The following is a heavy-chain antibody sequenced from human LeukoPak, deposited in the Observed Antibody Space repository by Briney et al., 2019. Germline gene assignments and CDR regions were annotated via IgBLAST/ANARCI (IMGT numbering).Heavy chain of an antibody. D-gene: IGHD1-26*01. Sequence: PETLSLTCTVSGGSISSYYWSWIRQPPGKGLEWIGYIYYSGSTNYNPSLKSRVTISVDTSKNQFSLKLSSVTAADTAVYYCARGSGSEGGDYWGQGTLVTVSS. CDR1: GGSISSYY. J-gene: IGHJ4*02. V-gene: IGHV4-59*08. CDR2: IYYSGST. CDR3: ARGSGSEGGDY.